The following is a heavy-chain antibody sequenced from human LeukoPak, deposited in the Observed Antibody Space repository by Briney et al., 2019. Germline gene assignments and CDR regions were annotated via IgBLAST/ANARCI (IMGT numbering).Heavy chain of an antibody. CDR3: ARGYSYGKGHFDY. J-gene: IGHJ4*02. V-gene: IGHV4-39*07. Sequence: SETLSLTCTVPGGSISSSSYYWGWIRQPPGKGLEWIGSIYYSGSAYYNPSLKSRVTISVDTSKNQFSLKLSSVTAADTAVYYCARGYSYGKGHFDYWGQGTLVTVSS. CDR1: GGSISSSSYY. D-gene: IGHD5-18*01. CDR2: IYYSGSA.